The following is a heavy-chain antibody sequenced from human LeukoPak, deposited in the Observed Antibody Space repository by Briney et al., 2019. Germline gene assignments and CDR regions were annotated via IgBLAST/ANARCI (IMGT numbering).Heavy chain of an antibody. D-gene: IGHD3-10*01. J-gene: IGHJ6*02. V-gene: IGHV4-59*08. Sequence: SETLSLTCTVSGGSISSYYWSWIRQPSGKGLEWIGYIYYSGSTNYNPSLKSRVTISVDTSKNQFSLKLSSVTAADTAVYYCARWFGELYPYYYGMDVWGQGTTVTVSS. CDR1: GGSISSYY. CDR2: IYYSGST. CDR3: ARWFGELYPYYYGMDV.